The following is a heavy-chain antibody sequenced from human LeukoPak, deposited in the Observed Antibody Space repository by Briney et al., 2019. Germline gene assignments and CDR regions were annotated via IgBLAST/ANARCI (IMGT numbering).Heavy chain of an antibody. CDR3: AKVSSFLVVITTPPDY. Sequence: GGSLRLSCAASGFTFSSYGMHWVRQAPGKGLEWVAVISYDGSNKYYADSVKGRFTISRDNSNNTLYLQMNSLRAEDTAVYYCAKVSSFLVVITTPPDYWGQGTLVTVSS. J-gene: IGHJ4*02. CDR1: GFTFSSYG. CDR2: ISYDGSNK. V-gene: IGHV3-30*18. D-gene: IGHD3-22*01.